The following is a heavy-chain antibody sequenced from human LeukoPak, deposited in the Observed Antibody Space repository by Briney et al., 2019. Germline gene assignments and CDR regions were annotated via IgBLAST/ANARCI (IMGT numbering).Heavy chain of an antibody. Sequence: ASVKVSCKASAYTFTSYGINWVRQATGQGLEWMGWMNPNSGNTGYAQKFQGRVTMTRNTSISTAYMELSSLRSEDTAVYYCARAPIRLWFGELLSMVFTPNFDYWGQGTLVTVSS. CDR3: ARAPIRLWFGELLSMVFTPNFDY. CDR2: MNPNSGNT. J-gene: IGHJ4*02. D-gene: IGHD3-10*01. V-gene: IGHV1-8*01. CDR1: AYTFTSYG.